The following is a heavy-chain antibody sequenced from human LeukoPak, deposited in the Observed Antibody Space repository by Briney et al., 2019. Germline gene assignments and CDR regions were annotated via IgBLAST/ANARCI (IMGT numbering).Heavy chain of an antibody. CDR1: GFIFHDYA. CDR2: ISGDGGST. CDR3: ARESESSGWYDF. D-gene: IGHD3-22*01. J-gene: IGHJ5*01. Sequence: GGSLGLSCAAPGFIFHDYAIHWVRQPPGKGLEWVSLISGDGGSTFYADSVKGRFTISRDNSKNSLYLQMSSLRIEDTALYYCARESESSGWYDFWGQGALVTVSS. V-gene: IGHV3-43*02.